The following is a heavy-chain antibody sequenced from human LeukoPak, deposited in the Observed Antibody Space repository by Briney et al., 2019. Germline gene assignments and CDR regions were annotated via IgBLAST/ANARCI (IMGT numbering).Heavy chain of an antibody. Sequence: GSSVKVSCKASGGTFSSYAISWVRQAPGQGLEWMGGIIPIFGTANYAQKFQGRVTITADKSTSTAYMELSSLRSEDTAVYYCARVSYCSSTSCYGPTSQYYFDYWGQGTLVTVSS. CDR3: ARVSYCSSTSCYGPTSQYYFDY. J-gene: IGHJ4*02. V-gene: IGHV1-69*06. D-gene: IGHD2-2*01. CDR1: GGTFSSYA. CDR2: IIPIFGTA.